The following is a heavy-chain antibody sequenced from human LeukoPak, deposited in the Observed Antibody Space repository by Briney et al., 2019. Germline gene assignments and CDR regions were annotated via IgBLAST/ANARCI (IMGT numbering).Heavy chain of an antibody. Sequence: GGSLRLSCAPSGFTYSSYAISGVRQAPRRGREGVSAIIGSGGSTYYAGSVKGRSTISRDNSKNTLYLQMNSLRAEDTAVYYCAKGAKSGYMQAPRTWGQGTMVTVSS. J-gene: IGHJ3*01. CDR2: IIGSGGST. CDR3: AKGAKSGYMQAPRT. CDR1: GFTYSSYA. D-gene: IGHD5-24*01. V-gene: IGHV3-23*01.